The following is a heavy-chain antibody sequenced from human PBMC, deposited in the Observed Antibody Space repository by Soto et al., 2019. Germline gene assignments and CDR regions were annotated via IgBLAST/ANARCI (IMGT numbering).Heavy chain of an antibody. CDR3: AKWALSGQVHYYSGIYV. D-gene: IGHD3-10*01. CDR1: GFTFSSYA. J-gene: IGHJ6*02. CDR2: ISGSGVST. Sequence: GGSLRLSCAASGFTFSSYAMSWVRQAPGKGLEWVSAISGSGVSTYYADSVKGRFTISRDNSKNTLYLQMNSLRAEDTAVYYCAKWALSGQVHYYSGIYVLGQGTKVTVSS. V-gene: IGHV3-23*01.